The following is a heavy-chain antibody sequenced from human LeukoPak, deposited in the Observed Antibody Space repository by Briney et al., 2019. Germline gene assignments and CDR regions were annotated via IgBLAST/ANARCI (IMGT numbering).Heavy chain of an antibody. CDR3: ARHSHNGAGDY. V-gene: IGHV4-39*01. CDR1: GGSIRSSYYY. CDR2: IYDSGST. J-gene: IGHJ4*02. Sequence: SETLSLTCTVSGGSIRSSYYYWGWIRQPPGKGLEWIGSIYDSGSTYYNPSLKSRVTISVDTSENQFSLKVSSVTAADTAVYYWARHSHNGAGDYWGQGTLVTVSS. D-gene: IGHD2-8*01.